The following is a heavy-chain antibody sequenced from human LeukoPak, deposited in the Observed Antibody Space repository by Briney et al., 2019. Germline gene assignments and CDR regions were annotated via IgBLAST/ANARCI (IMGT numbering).Heavy chain of an antibody. J-gene: IGHJ6*03. V-gene: IGHV3-74*01. CDR1: GFTFSTDW. CDR3: AKDPASSSGYKDI. Sequence: GGSLRLSCAASGFTFSTDWRHSVRQAPGKGLVWVSRINTDGTGTSYADSVKGRFTISRDNAKNTLYLQMNSLRGEDTAVYFCAKDPASSSGYKDIWGKGTTVTVSS. D-gene: IGHD6-19*01. CDR2: INTDGTGT.